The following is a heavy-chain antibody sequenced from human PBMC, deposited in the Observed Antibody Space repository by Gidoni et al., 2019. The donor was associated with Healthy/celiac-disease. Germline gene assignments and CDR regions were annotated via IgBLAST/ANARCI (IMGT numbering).Heavy chain of an antibody. J-gene: IGHJ4*02. CDR1: GFTFSDYY. D-gene: IGHD1-26*01. Sequence: QVQLVAYGGGLVMPGGYLSISCAAYGFTFSDYYMSWIRQAPGTGLEWVSDISSSRRYTNSADSVKGRFTISRDNAKNSLYRQMNSLRAEDTAVYYCARGHYSGSYGDWGQGTLVTVSS. V-gene: IGHV3-11*05. CDR3: ARGHYSGSYGD. CDR2: ISSSRRYT.